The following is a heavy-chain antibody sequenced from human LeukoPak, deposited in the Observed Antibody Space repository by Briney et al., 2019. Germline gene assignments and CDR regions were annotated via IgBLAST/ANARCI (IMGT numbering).Heavy chain of an antibody. V-gene: IGHV1-8*01. J-gene: IGHJ3*02. Sequence: ASVKVSCKASGYTFTSYDINWVRQATGQGLEWMGWMSPNSGNTGYAQKLQGRVTMTRNTSISTAYMELSSLRSEDTAVYYCARDKGYCSGGSCFGDAFDIWGQGTMVTVSS. CDR2: MSPNSGNT. D-gene: IGHD2-15*01. CDR3: ARDKGYCSGGSCFGDAFDI. CDR1: GYTFTSYD.